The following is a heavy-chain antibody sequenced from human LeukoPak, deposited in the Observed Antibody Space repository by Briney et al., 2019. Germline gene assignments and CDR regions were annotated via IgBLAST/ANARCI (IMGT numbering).Heavy chain of an antibody. D-gene: IGHD4-17*01. Sequence: GGSLRLSCAASGFTFSSYAMSWVRQAPGKGLEWVSVISGSGTSTDYADSVKGRFTISRDNSENTLYLQTNSLRAEDTAVYYCAKGQRFYGEYYFDYWGQGTLVTVSS. CDR3: AKGQRFYGEYYFDY. V-gene: IGHV3-23*01. J-gene: IGHJ4*02. CDR2: ISGSGTST. CDR1: GFTFSSYA.